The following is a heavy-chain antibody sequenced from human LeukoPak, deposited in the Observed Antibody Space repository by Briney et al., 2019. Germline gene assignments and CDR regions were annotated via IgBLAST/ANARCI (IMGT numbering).Heavy chain of an antibody. D-gene: IGHD3-10*01. CDR3: ARGDMVRGVDGLRFDP. CDR1: GGSISSYY. Sequence: SETLSLTCTVSGGSISSYYWSWIRQPPGKGLEWIGYIYYGGSTNYNPSLKSRVTISVDTSKNQFSLKLSSVTAADTAVYYCARGDMVRGVDGLRFDPWGQGTLVTVSS. J-gene: IGHJ5*02. CDR2: IYYGGST. V-gene: IGHV4-59*01.